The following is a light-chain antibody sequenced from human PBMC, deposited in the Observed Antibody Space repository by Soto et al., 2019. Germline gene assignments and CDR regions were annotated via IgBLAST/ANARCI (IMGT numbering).Light chain of an antibody. Sequence: EIVMTQRPLSLSVTPGQPGSISCKSSQSLLHVDGTTRLYWYLQRPGESTQLLISQVSNRFSGVLEGVSGSGSVTDFVLKISRVEAEDVGVCYCMQSIDLPRTFGQGTPVEIK. CDR2: QVS. CDR1: QSLLHVDGTTR. J-gene: IGKJ1*01. CDR3: MQSIDLPRT. V-gene: IGKV2D-29*02.